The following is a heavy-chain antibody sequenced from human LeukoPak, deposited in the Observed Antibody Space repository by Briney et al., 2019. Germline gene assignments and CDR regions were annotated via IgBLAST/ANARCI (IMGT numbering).Heavy chain of an antibody. V-gene: IGHV4-4*02. Sequence: SETLSLTCAVSGGSISSDHWWSWVRPPPGKSLEWIGEIFHIGVTNYKPSLKSRVSMSVDNSRHQFSLNLRSVTAADTAVYFCARGGRSAFDIWGPGTKVIVSS. CDR3: ARGGRSAFDI. CDR2: IFHIGVT. CDR1: GGSISSDHW. J-gene: IGHJ3*02.